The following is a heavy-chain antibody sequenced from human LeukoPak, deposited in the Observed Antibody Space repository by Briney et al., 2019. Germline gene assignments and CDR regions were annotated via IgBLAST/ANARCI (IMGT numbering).Heavy chain of an antibody. D-gene: IGHD3-22*01. V-gene: IGHV4-59*08. CDR3: ARLAKGGYYDSSGYYPPRNAFDI. CDR1: GGSISSYY. Sequence: SETLSLTCTVSGGSISSYYWSWIRQPPGKGLEWIGYIYYSGSTNYNPSLKSRLTISVDTSKNQFSLKLSSVTAADTAVYYCARLAKGGYYDSSGYYPPRNAFDIWGQGTMVTVSS. CDR2: IYYSGST. J-gene: IGHJ3*02.